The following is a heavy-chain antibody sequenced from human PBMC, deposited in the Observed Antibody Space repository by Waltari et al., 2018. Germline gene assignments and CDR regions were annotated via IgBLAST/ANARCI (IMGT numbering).Heavy chain of an antibody. J-gene: IGHJ6*03. CDR2: IYYSGST. CDR3: ASARITIFGVVLDYYYMDV. D-gene: IGHD3-3*01. V-gene: IGHV4-39*07. Sequence: QLQLQESGPGLVKPSETLSLTCTVSGGSISSSSYYWGWIRQPPGKGLEWIGYIYYSGSTYYNPSLKSRVTISVDTSKNQFSLKLSSVTAADTAVYYCASARITIFGVVLDYYYMDVWGKGTTVTVSS. CDR1: GGSISSSSYY.